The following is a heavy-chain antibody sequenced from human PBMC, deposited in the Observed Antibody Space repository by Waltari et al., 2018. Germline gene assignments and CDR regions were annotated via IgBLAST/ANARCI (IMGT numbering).Heavy chain of an antibody. J-gene: IGHJ4*02. Sequence: QVPLVQSGAEVEKPGASVKASCTASGLTFTSYYIHCLHQAPGQGLDWMGLINPSGDTTTFAQKFQGGVTLTKNTSTTTIYMELTSLRSEDTAVYFCARGSGRPDFDYWGQGTLVTVSS. D-gene: IGHD6-6*01. CDR1: GLTFTSYY. CDR3: ARGSGRPDFDY. CDR2: INPSGDTT. V-gene: IGHV1-46*01.